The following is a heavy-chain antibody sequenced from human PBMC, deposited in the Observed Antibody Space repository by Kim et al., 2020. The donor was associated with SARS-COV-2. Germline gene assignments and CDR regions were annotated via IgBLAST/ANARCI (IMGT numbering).Heavy chain of an antibody. Sequence: ASVKVSCKASGYTFTSYYMHWVRQAPGQGLEWMGIINPSGGSTSYAQKFQGRVTMTRDTSTSTVYMELSSLRSEDTAVYYCARGGYYDILTGYYREDFDYWGQGTLVTVSS. CDR3: ARGGYYDILTGYYREDFDY. CDR1: GYTFTSYY. D-gene: IGHD3-9*01. CDR2: INPSGGST. J-gene: IGHJ4*02. V-gene: IGHV1-46*01.